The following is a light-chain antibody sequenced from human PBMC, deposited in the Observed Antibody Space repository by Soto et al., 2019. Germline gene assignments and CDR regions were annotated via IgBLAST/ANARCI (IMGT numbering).Light chain of an antibody. CDR1: QSVGSNF. CDR2: GAS. Sequence: EIVLTQSPGTLSFSPGERATLSCRASQSVGSNFLAWYQQKPGQAPRLLIYGASSRATGIPDRFSGSGSGTDXTLTIXRLXPEDFAIYYXQHYGSSPWTFGQGTEVEIK. J-gene: IGKJ1*01. V-gene: IGKV3-20*01. CDR3: QHYGSSPWT.